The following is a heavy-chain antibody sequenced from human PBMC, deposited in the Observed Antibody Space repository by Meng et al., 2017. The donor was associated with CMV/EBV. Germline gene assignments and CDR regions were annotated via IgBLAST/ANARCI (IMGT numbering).Heavy chain of an antibody. CDR1: GYSFTSYW. J-gene: IGHJ4*02. Sequence: GGSLRLSCKGSGYSFTSYWIGWVRQMPGKGLEWMGIIYPGDSETRYSPSFQGQVTISADKSISTAYLQWSSLKASDTAMYYCARGGSGYYSSFDYWGQGTLVTVSS. V-gene: IGHV5-51*01. CDR3: ARGGSGYYSSFDY. D-gene: IGHD3-22*01. CDR2: IYPGDSET.